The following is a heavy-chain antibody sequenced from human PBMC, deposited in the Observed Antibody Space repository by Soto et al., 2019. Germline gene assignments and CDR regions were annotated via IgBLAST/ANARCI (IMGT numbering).Heavy chain of an antibody. J-gene: IGHJ4*02. Sequence: PSETLSLTCTVSGGSISSGDYYWSWIRQPPGKGLGWIGYIYYSGSTYYNPSLKSRVTISVDTPKNQFSLKLSSVTAADTAVYYCARCTRFWSGYYGVDYWGQGTLVTVSS. CDR3: ARCTRFWSGYYGVDY. V-gene: IGHV4-30-4*01. D-gene: IGHD3-3*01. CDR2: IYYSGST. CDR1: GGSISSGDYY.